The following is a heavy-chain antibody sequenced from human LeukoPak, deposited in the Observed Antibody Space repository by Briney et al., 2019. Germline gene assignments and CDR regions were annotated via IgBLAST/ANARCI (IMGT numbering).Heavy chain of an antibody. CDR2: INPSGGST. Sequence: ASVKVSCKASGYTFTSYYMHWVRQAPGQGREWMGIINPSGGSTSYAQKFQGRVTITRDTSTSTVYMELSSLRSEDTAVYYCAREEGIAVKLNYFDYWGQGTLVTVSS. CDR1: GYTFTSYY. V-gene: IGHV1-46*01. D-gene: IGHD6-19*01. J-gene: IGHJ4*02. CDR3: AREEGIAVKLNYFDY.